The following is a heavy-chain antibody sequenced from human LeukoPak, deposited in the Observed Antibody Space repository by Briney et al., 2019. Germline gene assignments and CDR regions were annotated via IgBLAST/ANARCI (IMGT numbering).Heavy chain of an antibody. CDR3: ATYRQVLLPFES. V-gene: IGHV3-23*01. J-gene: IGHJ4*02. CDR1: GFTFSSFG. Sequence: GGSLRLSCAASGFTFSSFGMSWVRLAPGKGLEWVSSIFPSGGEIHYADSVRGRFTISRDNSKSTLSLQMNSLRAEDTAIYYCATYRQVLLPFESWGQGTLVTVSS. D-gene: IGHD2-8*02. CDR2: IFPSGGEI.